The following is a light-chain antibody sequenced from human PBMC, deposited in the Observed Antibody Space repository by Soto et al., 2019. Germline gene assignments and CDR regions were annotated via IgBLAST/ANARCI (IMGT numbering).Light chain of an antibody. V-gene: IGLV1-44*01. J-gene: IGLJ1*01. CDR3: AAWDDSLNGYV. CDR1: SSNIGSNT. CDR2: SNN. Sequence: QSVLTQPPSASGTPGHRGTISCSGSSSNIGSNTVNWYQQLPGTAPKLLIYSNNQRPSGVPDRFSGSKSGTSASLAICGLQSEDEADYYCAAWDDSLNGYVFGTGTKVTV.